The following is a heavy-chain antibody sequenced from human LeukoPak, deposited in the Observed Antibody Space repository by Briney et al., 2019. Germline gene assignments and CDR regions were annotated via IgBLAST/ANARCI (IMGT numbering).Heavy chain of an antibody. V-gene: IGHV3-30*18. Sequence: GGSLRLSCAASGFTFSSYGMHWVRQAPGTGLERVAVISYDGSNKYYADSVKGRFTISRDNSKNTLYLQMNSLIAEDTAVYYCAKDRIAVAGTAYYYYGMDVWGQGTTVTVSS. CDR2: ISYDGSNK. J-gene: IGHJ6*02. CDR3: AKDRIAVAGTAYYYYGMDV. CDR1: GFTFSSYG. D-gene: IGHD6-19*01.